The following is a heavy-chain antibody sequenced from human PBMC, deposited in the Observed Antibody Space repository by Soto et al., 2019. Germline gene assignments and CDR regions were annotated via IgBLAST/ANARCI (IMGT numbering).Heavy chain of an antibody. V-gene: IGHV5-51*01. J-gene: IGHJ6*02. CDR2: IFPGDSDT. CDR1: GYSFTSYW. Sequence: GESLKISCKGSGYSFTSYWIGWVRQMPGKGLECMGIIFPGDSDTRYSPSFQGQVTISADKSISTAYLQWSSLKASDTAMYYCARTAAAGKYYYGMDVWGQGTTVTVSS. D-gene: IGHD6-13*01. CDR3: ARTAAAGKYYYGMDV.